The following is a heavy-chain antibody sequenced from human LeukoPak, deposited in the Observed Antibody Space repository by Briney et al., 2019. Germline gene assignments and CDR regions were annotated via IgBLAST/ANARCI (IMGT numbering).Heavy chain of an antibody. CDR2: IYPRDGST. Sequence: GASVKVSCKASGYTFTSNYIHWVRQAPGQGLEWMGMIYPRDGSTSYAQKFQGRVTVTRDTSTSTVHMELSGLRSEDTAVYYCAREVGATTSFDYWGQGTLVTVSS. D-gene: IGHD1-26*01. J-gene: IGHJ4*02. CDR1: GYTFTSNY. CDR3: AREVGATTSFDY. V-gene: IGHV1-46*01.